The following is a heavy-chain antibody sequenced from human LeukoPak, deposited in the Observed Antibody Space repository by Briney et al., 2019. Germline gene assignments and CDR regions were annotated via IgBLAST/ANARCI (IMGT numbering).Heavy chain of an antibody. D-gene: IGHD6-19*01. CDR2: IYYSGST. J-gene: IGHJ6*02. CDR1: GGSISSYY. CDR3: ARKLGIAVGDYYYYGLDV. V-gene: IGHV4-59*01. Sequence: QASETLSLTCTVSGGSISSYYWSWIRQPPGKGLEWIGYIYYSGSTNYNPSLKSRVTISVDTSKNQFSLKLSSVTAADTAVYYCARKLGIAVGDYYYYGLDVWGQGTTVTVSS.